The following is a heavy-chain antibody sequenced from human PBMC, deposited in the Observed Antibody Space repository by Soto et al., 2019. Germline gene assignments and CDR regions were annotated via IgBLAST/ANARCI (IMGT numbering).Heavy chain of an antibody. CDR3: ARANWPLYYDILTGYQFKYYFDY. Sequence: WASVKVSCKASGYTFTSYAMHWVRQAPGQRLEWMGWINAGNGNTKYSQKFQGRVTITRDTSASTAYMELSSLRSEDTAVYYCARANWPLYYDILTGYQFKYYFDYWGQGTLVTVS. D-gene: IGHD3-9*01. CDR1: GYTFTSYA. J-gene: IGHJ4*02. V-gene: IGHV1-3*01. CDR2: INAGNGNT.